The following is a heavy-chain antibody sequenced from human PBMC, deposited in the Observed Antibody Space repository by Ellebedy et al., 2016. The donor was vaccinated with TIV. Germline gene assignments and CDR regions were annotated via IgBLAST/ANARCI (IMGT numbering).Heavy chain of an antibody. J-gene: IGHJ4*02. CDR1: GFTFTKFG. V-gene: IGHV3-33*01. Sequence: PGGSLRLSCAASGFTFTKFGMHWVRLAPGKGLEWVAVIGYDGSNEYYVDSVKGRFTISRDNSKNTVYLQMNNLRVGDTAIYYCARDWLTISLDYWGQGTLVTVSS. CDR2: IGYDGSNE. CDR3: ARDWLTISLDY. D-gene: IGHD6-19*01.